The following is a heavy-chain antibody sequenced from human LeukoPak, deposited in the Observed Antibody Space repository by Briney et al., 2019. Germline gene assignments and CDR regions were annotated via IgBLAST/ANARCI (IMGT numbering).Heavy chain of an antibody. D-gene: IGHD3-22*01. CDR3: ARGQGQTGYYYDSSSYYYLDY. J-gene: IGHJ4*02. CDR1: GFTFSDYY. Sequence: SGGSLRLSCAASGFTFSDYYMSWIRQAPGKGLEWVSYISSSGSTIYYADSVKGRFTISRDNAKNSLYLQMNSLRAEDTAVYYCARGQGQTGYYYDSSSYYYLDYWGQGTLVTVSS. CDR2: ISSSGSTI. V-gene: IGHV3-11*01.